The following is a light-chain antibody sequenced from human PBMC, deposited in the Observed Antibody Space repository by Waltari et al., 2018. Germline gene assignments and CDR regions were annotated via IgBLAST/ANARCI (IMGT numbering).Light chain of an antibody. CDR3: QQCNNSPPT. Sequence: EIVLTQSPATLSLSPWEGAPLSCRASQSVSSQLVWYQQKRGQAPRLLIYDASNRATGIPARLSGSGSGTDFTLTISSLEPEDFAVYYCQQCNNSPPTFGQGTKVEIK. CDR2: DAS. V-gene: IGKV3-11*01. CDR1: QSVSSQ. J-gene: IGKJ1*01.